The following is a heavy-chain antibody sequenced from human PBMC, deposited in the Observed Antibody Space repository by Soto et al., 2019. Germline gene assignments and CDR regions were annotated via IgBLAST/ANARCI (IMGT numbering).Heavy chain of an antibody. V-gene: IGHV4-30-4*01. J-gene: IGHJ6*02. CDR3: ARVSGPYYYGLDV. CDR1: GVSISNSDYW. CDR2: TYYSGTT. D-gene: IGHD3-3*01. Sequence: QVQLQESGPGLVKPSQTLSLTCTVSGVSISNSDYWWGWSRQSPGKGLEWIGNTYYSGTTNYNPSLKSRVPISLDTSKTQFSLKLTSETAADTGVYYCARVSGPYYYGLDVWGQGTTVTVSS.